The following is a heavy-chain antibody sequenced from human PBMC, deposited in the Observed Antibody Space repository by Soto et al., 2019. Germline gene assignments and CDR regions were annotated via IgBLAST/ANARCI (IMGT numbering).Heavy chain of an antibody. Sequence: GGSLRLSCAASGFTFSNYGMHWVRQAPGKGLEWLAVIWYDGSDKYYADSVKGRFTISRDNSKNTLYLQMNSLRPEDTAVYYCAREFPYYESSDSYFDYWGQGALVTVSS. J-gene: IGHJ4*02. CDR1: GFTFSNYG. D-gene: IGHD3-16*01. CDR2: IWYDGSDK. CDR3: AREFPYYESSDSYFDY. V-gene: IGHV3-33*01.